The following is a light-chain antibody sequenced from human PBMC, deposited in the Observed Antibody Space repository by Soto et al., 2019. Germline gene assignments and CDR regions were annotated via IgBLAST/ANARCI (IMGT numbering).Light chain of an antibody. CDR2: DAS. V-gene: IGKV3-20*01. Sequence: EFVLTQSPGTLSLSPGERATLSCRASQTVRNNYLAWYQQKPGQAPRLLIYDASSRATGIPDRFSGGGSGTDFTLTISRLEPEDFAVYYCLHYGSSPKTFGQGTKVDIK. CDR3: LHYGSSPKT. CDR1: QTVRNNY. J-gene: IGKJ1*01.